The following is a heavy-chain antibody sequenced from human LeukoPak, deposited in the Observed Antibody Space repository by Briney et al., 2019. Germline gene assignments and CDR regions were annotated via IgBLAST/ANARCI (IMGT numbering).Heavy chain of an antibody. Sequence: SETLSLTCTVSGGSISSYYWSWIRQPPGKGLEWIGYNYYSGSTNYNPSLKSRVTISVDTSKNQFSLKLSSVTAADTAVYYCAREMRWELPYFDYWGQGTLVTVSS. CDR3: AREMRWELPYFDY. CDR2: NYYSGST. J-gene: IGHJ4*02. V-gene: IGHV4-59*01. CDR1: GGSISSYY. D-gene: IGHD1-26*01.